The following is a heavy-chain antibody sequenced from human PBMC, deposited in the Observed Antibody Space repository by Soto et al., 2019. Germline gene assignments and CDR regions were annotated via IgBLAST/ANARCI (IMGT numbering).Heavy chain of an antibody. V-gene: IGHV2-5*01. CDR1: GFSLSTSGGG. J-gene: IGHJ4*02. Sequence: SGPTLVNPTQTLTLTCTFSGFSLSTSGGGVGWIRQPPGKALEGLALIYWNDDKRYSPSLKSRLTITKDTSKNQVVITMTHMDPVDTATYYCAHRRGYSYGYPNFDYWXQGTLVTVSS. D-gene: IGHD5-18*01. CDR3: AHRRGYSYGYPNFDY. CDR2: IYWNDDK.